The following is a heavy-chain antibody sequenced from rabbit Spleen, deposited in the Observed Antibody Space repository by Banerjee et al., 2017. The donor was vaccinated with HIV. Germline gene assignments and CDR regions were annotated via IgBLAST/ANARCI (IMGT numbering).Heavy chain of an antibody. Sequence: QQQLEESGGGLVKPGGTLTLTCTASGFDFSNNAMCWVRQAPGKGLEWIASINRVSRGNTYYASWAKGRFTISKTSSTTVTLQMTSLTVADTATYFCARDTGTSFSTYGMDLWGPGTLVTVS. CDR1: GFDFSNNA. J-gene: IGHJ6*01. D-gene: IGHD7-1*01. CDR2: INRVSRGNT. CDR3: ARDTGTSFSTYGMDL. V-gene: IGHV1S45*01.